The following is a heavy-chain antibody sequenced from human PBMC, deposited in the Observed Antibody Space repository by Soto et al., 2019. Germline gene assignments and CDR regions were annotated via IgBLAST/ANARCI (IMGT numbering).Heavy chain of an antibody. CDR2: INPNSGGT. V-gene: IGHV1-2*04. J-gene: IGHJ4*02. D-gene: IGHD2-2*02. Sequence: ASLKVSCKASGYTFNSYGISWVRQAPGQGLEWMGWINPNSGGTNYAQKFQGWVTMTRDTSISTAYMELSRLRSDDTAVYYCARDGGYTDPHAIDYWGQGTLVTVSS. CDR3: ARDGGYTDPHAIDY. CDR1: GYTFNSYG.